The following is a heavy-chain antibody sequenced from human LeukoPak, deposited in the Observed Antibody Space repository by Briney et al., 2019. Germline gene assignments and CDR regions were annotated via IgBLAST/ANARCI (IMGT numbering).Heavy chain of an antibody. CDR3: ARRVKGGVISDDAFDI. Sequence: SETLSLTCAVSGGSISSSNWWSWVRQPPGKGLEWIGEIYHSGSTNYNPSLKSRVTISVDKSKNQFSLKLSSVIAADTAVYYCARRVKGGVISDDAFDIWGQGTMVTVSS. V-gene: IGHV4-4*02. CDR2: IYHSGST. D-gene: IGHD3-10*01. CDR1: GGSISSSNW. J-gene: IGHJ3*02.